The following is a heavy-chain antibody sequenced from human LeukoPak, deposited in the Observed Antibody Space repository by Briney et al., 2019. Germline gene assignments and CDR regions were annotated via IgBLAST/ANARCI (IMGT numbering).Heavy chain of an antibody. V-gene: IGHV4-39*07. J-gene: IGHJ6*03. Sequence: SETLSLTCTVSSGSISTSNYYWGWVRQPPGKALEWIGNIFYSGSTYYSPSLKSRVTISLDTSKNQFSLKLSSVTAADTAVYYCARGRGLRAARQSYYYMDVWGKGTTVTVSS. CDR3: ARGRGLRAARQSYYYMDV. D-gene: IGHD6-6*01. CDR2: IFYSGST. CDR1: SGSISTSNYY.